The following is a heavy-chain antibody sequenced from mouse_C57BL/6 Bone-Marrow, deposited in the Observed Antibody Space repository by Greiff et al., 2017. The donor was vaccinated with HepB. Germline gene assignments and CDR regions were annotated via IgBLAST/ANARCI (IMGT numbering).Heavy chain of an antibody. CDR2: IDPSDSYT. CDR1: GYTFTSYW. CDR3: AKSRITTVVADAMDY. Sequence: VQLQQPGAELVRPGTSVKLSCKASGYTFTSYWMHWVKQRPGQGLEWIGVIDPSDSYTNYNQEFKGKATLTVDTSSSTAYMQLSSLTSEDSAVYYCAKSRITTVVADAMDYWGQGTSVTVSS. V-gene: IGHV1-59*01. D-gene: IGHD1-1*01. J-gene: IGHJ4*01.